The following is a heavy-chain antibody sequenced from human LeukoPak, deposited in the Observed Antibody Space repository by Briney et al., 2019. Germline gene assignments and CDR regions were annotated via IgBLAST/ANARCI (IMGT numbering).Heavy chain of an antibody. D-gene: IGHD2-2*01. V-gene: IGHV4-31*03. CDR2: IYYSGST. CDR3: ARGLPAAIRPYGMDV. Sequence: PSGTLSLTCTVSGGSISSGGYYWSWIRQHPGKGLEWIGYIYYSGSTYYNPSLKSRVTISVGTSKNQFSLKLSSVTAADTAVYYCARGLPAAIRPYGMDVWGQGTTVTVSS. CDR1: GGSISSGGYY. J-gene: IGHJ6*02.